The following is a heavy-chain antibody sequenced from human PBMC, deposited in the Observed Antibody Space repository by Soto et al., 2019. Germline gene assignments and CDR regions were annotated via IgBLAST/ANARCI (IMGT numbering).Heavy chain of an antibody. D-gene: IGHD5-12*01. Sequence: GGSLRLSCAASGFTFSSYSMNWVRQAPGKGLEWVSSISSSSSYIYYADSVKGRFTISRDNTKNSLYLQMNSLRAEDTAVYYCARVALIVATMTFDYWGQGTLVTVSS. CDR3: ARVALIVATMTFDY. V-gene: IGHV3-21*01. CDR1: GFTFSSYS. J-gene: IGHJ4*02. CDR2: ISSSSSYI.